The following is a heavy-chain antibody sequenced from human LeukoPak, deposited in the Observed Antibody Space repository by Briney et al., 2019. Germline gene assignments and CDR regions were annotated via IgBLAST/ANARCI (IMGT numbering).Heavy chain of an antibody. V-gene: IGHV3-21*01. CDR3: VKDYYYYMDV. J-gene: IGHJ6*03. CDR1: GFTFSSYS. Sequence: GGALRLFCAASGFTFSSYSKNWVRQAPGKGLEWVSSISSSSSYIYYADSVKGRFTISRDNAKNSLYLQMNSLRAEDTAVYYCVKDYYYYMDVWGKGTTVTVSS. CDR2: ISSSSSYI.